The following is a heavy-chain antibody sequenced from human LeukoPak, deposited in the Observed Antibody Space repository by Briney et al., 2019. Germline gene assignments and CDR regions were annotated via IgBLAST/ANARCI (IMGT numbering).Heavy chain of an antibody. CDR1: GGSFRGGY. CDR2: INHSGST. CDR3: ARGYGSGSYYKGYFDY. Sequence: KTSETLSLTCAVYGGSFRGGYWSWIRQPPGEGREWIGEINHSGSTNHNPSLKSRVKISVDTSKNQFSLKLSSVTAADTAVYYCARGYGSGSYYKGYFDYWGQGTLVTVSS. V-gene: IGHV4-34*01. J-gene: IGHJ4*02. D-gene: IGHD3-10*01.